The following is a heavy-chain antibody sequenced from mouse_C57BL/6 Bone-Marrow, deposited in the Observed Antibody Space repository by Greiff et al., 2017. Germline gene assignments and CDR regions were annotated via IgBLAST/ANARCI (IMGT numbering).Heavy chain of an antibody. D-gene: IGHD3-2*02. J-gene: IGHJ4*01. Sequence: EVQLRQSGPELVKPGASVKISCKASGYTFTDYYMNWVKQSHGKSLEWIGDINPNNGGTSYNQQFKGKATLTVDKSSSTAYMELRSLTSEDSAVYYWARERDSSGYLYYAMDYWGQGTSVTVSS. CDR1: GYTFTDYY. V-gene: IGHV1-26*01. CDR2: INPNNGGT. CDR3: ARERDSSGYLYYAMDY.